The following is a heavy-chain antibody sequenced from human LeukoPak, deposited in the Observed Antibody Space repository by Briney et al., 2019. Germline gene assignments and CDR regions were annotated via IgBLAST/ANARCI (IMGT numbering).Heavy chain of an antibody. CDR2: ISGSGGST. J-gene: IGHJ4*02. D-gene: IGHD3-3*01. CDR1: GFTFSSYA. V-gene: IGHV3-23*01. Sequence: PGGSLRLSCAASGFTFSSYAMSWVRQAPGKGLEWVSAISGSGGSTYYADSVKGRFTISRDNSKNTLYLQMNSLRAEDTAVYYCAKDQDDDFCSGSLFDYWGQGALVTVSS. CDR3: AKDQDDDFCSGSLFDY.